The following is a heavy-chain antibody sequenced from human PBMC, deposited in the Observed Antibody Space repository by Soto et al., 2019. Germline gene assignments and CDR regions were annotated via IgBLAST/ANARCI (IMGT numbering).Heavy chain of an antibody. CDR1: GFTFNSYA. Sequence: EVQLLESGGGLVQPGGSLRLSCTVSGFTFNSYAMTWVRQAPGKGLEWVSAISGTGGGTYYADSVKGRFTISRDNSKNTLYLQLDSLRVEDTALYYCAKDREWFGEFPYYYYGMNVWGQGTTVTVSS. CDR2: ISGTGGGT. D-gene: IGHD3-10*01. J-gene: IGHJ6*02. CDR3: AKDREWFGEFPYYYYGMNV. V-gene: IGHV3-23*01.